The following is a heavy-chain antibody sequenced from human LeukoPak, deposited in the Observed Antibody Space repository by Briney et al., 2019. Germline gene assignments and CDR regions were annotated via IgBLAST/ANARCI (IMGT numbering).Heavy chain of an antibody. CDR3: ARGIHFDQR. V-gene: IGHV4-30-2*01. J-gene: IGHJ1*01. CDR1: GSSISSGGYY. CDR2: IYHSGST. Sequence: SETLSLTCTVSGSSISSGGYYWSWIRQPPGKGLEWIGYIYHSGSTYYNPSLKSRVTISVDRSKNQFSLKLSSVTAADTAVYYCARGIHFDQRWGQGTLVTVSS. D-gene: IGHD3-9*01.